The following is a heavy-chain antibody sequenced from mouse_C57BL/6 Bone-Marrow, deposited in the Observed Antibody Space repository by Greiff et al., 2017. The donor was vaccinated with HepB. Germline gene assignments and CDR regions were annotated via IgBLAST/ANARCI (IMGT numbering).Heavy chain of an antibody. V-gene: IGHV1-50*01. CDR2: IDPSDSYT. J-gene: IGHJ4*01. CDR3: ARSLRFAMDY. CDR1: GYTFTSYW. D-gene: IGHD1-1*01. Sequence: QVQLQQSGAELVKPGASVKLSCKASGYTFTSYWMQWVKQRPGQGLEWIGEIDPSDSYTNYNQKFKGKATLTVDTSSSTAYMQLSSLTSEDSAVYYCARSLRFAMDYWGQGTSVTVSS.